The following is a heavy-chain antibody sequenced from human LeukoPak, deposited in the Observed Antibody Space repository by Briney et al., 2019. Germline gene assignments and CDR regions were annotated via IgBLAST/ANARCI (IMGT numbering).Heavy chain of an antibody. CDR1: GFTFSSYW. D-gene: IGHD2-15*01. J-gene: IGHJ3*02. CDR3: ARGYCSGGSCYKLNACDI. CDR2: NNSDGIST. V-gene: IGHV3-74*01. Sequence: PGGSLRLSCAASGFTFSSYWMHWVRQAPGKGLVWVSHNNSDGISTVYVDSVKGRFIISRDNAKNTLYLQMNSLRAEDTAVYYCARGYCSGGSCYKLNACDIWGQGTMVTVSS.